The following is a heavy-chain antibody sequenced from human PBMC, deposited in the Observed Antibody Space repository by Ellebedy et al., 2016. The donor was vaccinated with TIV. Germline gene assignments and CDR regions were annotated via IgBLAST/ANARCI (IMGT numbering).Heavy chain of an antibody. CDR2: ISVDGRAV. Sequence: GESLKISXVGFGFTFSDSVMHWVRQDPGKGLDWVAGISVDGRAVHYPDSVKGRFTISRDNAKNSLYLQMNSLRAEDTAVYYCARRYFDYWGQGTLVTVSS. V-gene: IGHV3-33*05. J-gene: IGHJ4*02. CDR1: GFTFSDSV. CDR3: ARRYFDY.